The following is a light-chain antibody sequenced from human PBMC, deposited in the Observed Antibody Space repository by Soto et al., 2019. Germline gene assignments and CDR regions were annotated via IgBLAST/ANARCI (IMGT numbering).Light chain of an antibody. V-gene: IGKV1-39*01. CDR2: AAS. J-gene: IGKJ4*01. CDR1: QSISSY. CDR3: QQSYSTPRT. Sequence: DIQMTQSPSSLSASVGDRVTITCRARQSISSYLNCYHQTRGKAPKRLIYAASILQSGVPSRFSGSGSGTDFTLTISSLQPEDFATYYCQQSYSTPRTFGGGTKVDIK.